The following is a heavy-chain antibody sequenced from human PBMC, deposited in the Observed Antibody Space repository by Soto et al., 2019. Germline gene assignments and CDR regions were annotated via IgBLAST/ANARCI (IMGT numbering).Heavy chain of an antibody. V-gene: IGHV1-69*13. CDR1: GGTFSSYA. J-gene: IGHJ6*02. CDR2: IIPIFGTA. D-gene: IGHD3-3*01. CDR3: ARDQPPPMSDGMDV. Sequence: ASVKVSCKASGGTFSSYAISWVRQAPGQGLEWMGGIIPIFGTANYAQKFQGRVTITADESTSTAYMELSSLRSEDTAVYYCARDQPPPMSDGMDVWGQGTTVTVSS.